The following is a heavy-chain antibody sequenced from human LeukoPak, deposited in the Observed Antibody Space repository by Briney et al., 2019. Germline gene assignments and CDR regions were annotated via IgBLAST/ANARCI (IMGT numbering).Heavy chain of an antibody. J-gene: IGHJ4*02. CDR1: GFTFSSYV. Sequence: GGSLRLSCAASGFTFSSYVMSWVRQAPGKGLEWVSGISGRGSSTYYADSVKGRFTISRDNSKNTLYLQMNSLRAEDTAVYYCAKEPQRRYYFDYWGQGTLVTVSS. CDR2: ISGRGSST. CDR3: AKEPQRRYYFDY. V-gene: IGHV3-23*01.